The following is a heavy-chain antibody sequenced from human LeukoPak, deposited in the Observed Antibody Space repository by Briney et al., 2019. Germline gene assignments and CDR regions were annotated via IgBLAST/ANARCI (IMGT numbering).Heavy chain of an antibody. CDR1: GGSISSSNW. Sequence: SGTLSLTCAVSGGSISSSNWWSWVRQPPGKGLEWIGEIYHSGSTNYNPSLKSRVTISVDTSKNQFSLKLSSVTAADTAVYYCARDSGAFGELLWSSAFDIWGQGTMVTVSS. CDR3: ARDSGAFGELLWSSAFDI. V-gene: IGHV4-4*02. J-gene: IGHJ3*02. D-gene: IGHD3-10*01. CDR2: IYHSGST.